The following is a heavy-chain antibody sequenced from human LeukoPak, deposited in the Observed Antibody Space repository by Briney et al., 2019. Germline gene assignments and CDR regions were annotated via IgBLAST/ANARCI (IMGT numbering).Heavy chain of an antibody. Sequence: SETLSLSCTVSGGSISSSSYYWGWIRQPPGKGLEWIGSIYYSGSTYYNPSLKSRVTISVDTSKNQFSLKLSSVTAADTAVYYCARAFYIVVVVAAPPYNWFDPWGQGTLVTVSS. J-gene: IGHJ5*02. CDR1: GGSISSSSYY. D-gene: IGHD2-15*01. CDR2: IYYSGST. CDR3: ARAFYIVVVVAAPPYNWFDP. V-gene: IGHV4-39*07.